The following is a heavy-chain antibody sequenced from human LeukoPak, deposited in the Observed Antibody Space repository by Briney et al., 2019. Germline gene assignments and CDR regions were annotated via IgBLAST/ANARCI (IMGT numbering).Heavy chain of an antibody. CDR2: INPNSGGT. D-gene: IGHD5-24*01. J-gene: IGHJ4*02. CDR3: ARSRDGYNSRSH. V-gene: IGHV1-2*06. Sequence: GASVKVSCKATGYTFTGYYMHWVRQAPGQGSEGMGRINPNSGGTNYAQKFQGRVTMTRDTSISTAYMELSRLRPDDTAVYYCARSRDGYNSRSHWGQGTLVTVSS. CDR1: GYTFTGYY.